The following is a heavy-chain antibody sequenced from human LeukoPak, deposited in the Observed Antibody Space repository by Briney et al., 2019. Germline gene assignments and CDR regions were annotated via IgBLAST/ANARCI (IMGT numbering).Heavy chain of an antibody. V-gene: IGHV4-59*01. J-gene: IGHJ4*02. CDR3: ARVADCSSTSCYALDY. Sequence: SSETLSLTCTVSGGSISSYYWSWIRQPPGKGLEWIGYIYYSGSTNYNPSLKSRVTISVDTSKNQFSLKLSSVTAADTAVYYCARVADCSSTSCYALDYWGQGTLVTVSS. CDR1: GGSISSYY. D-gene: IGHD2-2*01. CDR2: IYYSGST.